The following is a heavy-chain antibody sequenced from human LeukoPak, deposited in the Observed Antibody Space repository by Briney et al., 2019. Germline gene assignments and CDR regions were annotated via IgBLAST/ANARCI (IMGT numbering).Heavy chain of an antibody. Sequence: SETLSLTCTVSGGSISSYYWSWIRQPAGKGLEWIGRIYTSGSTNYNPSLKSRVTMSVDTSKNQFSLKLSSVTAADTAVYYCARDFYGSGPSSLHNWFDPWGQGTLVTVSS. V-gene: IGHV4-4*07. D-gene: IGHD3-10*01. CDR3: ARDFYGSGPSSLHNWFDP. CDR1: GGSISSYY. J-gene: IGHJ5*02. CDR2: IYTSGST.